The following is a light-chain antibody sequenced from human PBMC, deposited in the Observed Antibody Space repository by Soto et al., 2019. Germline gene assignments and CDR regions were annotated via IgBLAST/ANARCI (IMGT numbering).Light chain of an antibody. CDR1: STDFVSYNR. J-gene: IGLJ1*01. CDR3: SLYTSENTYV. V-gene: IGLV2-18*01. Sequence: QSALTQPPSVSGSPGQSVTISCTGTSTDFVSYNRVSWYQQPPGTAPKLIIYEASNRPSGVPGRFSGSKSGNTASLTISGLQAADEADYYCSLYTSENTYVFGTGTKVTVL. CDR2: EAS.